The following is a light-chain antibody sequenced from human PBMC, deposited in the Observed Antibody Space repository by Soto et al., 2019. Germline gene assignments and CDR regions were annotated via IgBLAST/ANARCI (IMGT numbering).Light chain of an antibody. CDR1: QSVTSRF. V-gene: IGKV3-20*01. Sequence: EIVLTQSPGTLSLSPGERDTLSCRASQSVTSRFFAWYQHKPGQAPRLLMYGASSRATGIPDRFSGSVSGKDFNLNISRVEPEDSAVYYCHHYGSSMWSFGQGTKMEI. J-gene: IGKJ1*01. CDR3: HHYGSSMWS. CDR2: GAS.